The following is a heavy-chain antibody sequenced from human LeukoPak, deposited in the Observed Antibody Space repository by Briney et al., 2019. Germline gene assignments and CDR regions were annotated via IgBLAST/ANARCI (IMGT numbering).Heavy chain of an antibody. CDR3: ARFGYSYGYKDY. D-gene: IGHD5-18*01. V-gene: IGHV4-59*12. Sequence: SETLSLTCTVSGGSLSSYYWSWIRQPPGKGLEWIGYIYYSGSTNYNPSLKSRVTISVDTSKNQFSLKLSSVTAADTAVYYCARFGYSYGYKDYWGQGTLVTVSS. CDR2: IYYSGST. J-gene: IGHJ4*02. CDR1: GGSLSSYY.